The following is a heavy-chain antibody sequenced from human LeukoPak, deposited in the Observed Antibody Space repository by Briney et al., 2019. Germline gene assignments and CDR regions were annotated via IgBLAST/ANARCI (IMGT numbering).Heavy chain of an antibody. D-gene: IGHD1-26*01. J-gene: IGHJ6*02. CDR2: INGSGRST. V-gene: IGHV3-23*01. CDR1: GFTFNNYA. CDR3: AKGSETGSYYYYYYGMDV. Sequence: GGSLRLSCAASGFTFNNYAMTWVRRTPGKGLEWVSVINGSGRSTHTADSVKGRFTISRDNSKNTLYLQMNSLRAEDTAVYYCAKGSETGSYYYYYYGMDVWGQGTTVTVSS.